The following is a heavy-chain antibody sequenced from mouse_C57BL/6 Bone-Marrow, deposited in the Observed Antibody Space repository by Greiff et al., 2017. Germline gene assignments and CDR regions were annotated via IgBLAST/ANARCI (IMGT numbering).Heavy chain of an antibody. V-gene: IGHV6-6*01. CDR2: IRNKANNHAT. Sequence: EVQLQQSGGGLVQPGGSMKLSCAASGFTFSDAWMDWVRQSPEKGLEWVAEIRNKANNHATYYAESVKGRFTISRDDSKSSVYLQMNSLRAEDTGIYYCTRRNYYGSSSYWYFDVWGTGTTVTVSS. D-gene: IGHD1-1*01. J-gene: IGHJ1*03. CDR3: TRRNYYGSSSYWYFDV. CDR1: GFTFSDAW.